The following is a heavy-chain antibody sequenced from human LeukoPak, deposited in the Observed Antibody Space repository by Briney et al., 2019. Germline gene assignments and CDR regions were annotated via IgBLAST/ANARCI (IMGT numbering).Heavy chain of an antibody. D-gene: IGHD2-2*01. CDR3: ARGSYPNWFDP. Sequence: PSQTLSLTCAVSGGSISSGGYSWSWIRQPPGKGLEWIGYIYHSESTYYNPSLKSRVTISVDRSKNQFSLKLSSVTAADTAVYYCARGSYPNWFDPWGQGTLVTVSS. J-gene: IGHJ5*02. CDR1: GGSISSGGYS. CDR2: IYHSEST. V-gene: IGHV4-30-2*01.